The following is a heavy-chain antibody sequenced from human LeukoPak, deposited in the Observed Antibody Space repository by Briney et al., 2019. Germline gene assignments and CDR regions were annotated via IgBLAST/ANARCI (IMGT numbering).Heavy chain of an antibody. CDR2: ISWNSGDM. CDR1: GSTFDDYA. CDR3: AKGVRITMVRGAFDI. D-gene: IGHD3-10*01. J-gene: IGHJ3*02. V-gene: IGHV3-9*01. Sequence: GGSLRLSCVASGSTFDDYAMHWVRQVPGKGLEWVSGISWNSGDMGYADSARGRFTISRDNAKNSLYLQMNSLRVEDTALYYCAKGVRITMVRGAFDIWGQGTMVTVSS.